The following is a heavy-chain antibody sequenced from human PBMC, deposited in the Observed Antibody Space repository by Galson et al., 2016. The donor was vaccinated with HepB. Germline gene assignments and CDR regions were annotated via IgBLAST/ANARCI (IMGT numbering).Heavy chain of an antibody. V-gene: IGHV1-69*04. CDR2: IISMLGMA. Sequence: SVKVSCKASGYTLSSLYMHWVRQAPGQGLEWMGKIISMLGMAHYAQNFQDRVTITADTSTSTAYMELRSLRSEDTAVYYCAREGAIDYSGSWLDYWGQGTLVTVSS. CDR1: GYTLSSLY. J-gene: IGHJ4*02. D-gene: IGHD6-6*01. CDR3: AREGAIDYSGSWLDY.